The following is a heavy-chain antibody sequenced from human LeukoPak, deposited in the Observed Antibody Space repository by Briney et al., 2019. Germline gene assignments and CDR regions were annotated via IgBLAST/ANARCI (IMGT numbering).Heavy chain of an antibody. CDR1: GYTFSSYD. Sequence: ASVKVSCKASGYTFSSYDINWVRQATGQGLEWMGWMNPNSGNTGYAQKFQGRVTMTRNTSISTAYMGLSSLRPEDTAVYYCARGQKSALTYGSGTYAYYFDYWGQGTLVTVSS. J-gene: IGHJ4*02. CDR2: MNPNSGNT. CDR3: ARGQKSALTYGSGTYAYYFDY. V-gene: IGHV1-8*01. D-gene: IGHD3-10*01.